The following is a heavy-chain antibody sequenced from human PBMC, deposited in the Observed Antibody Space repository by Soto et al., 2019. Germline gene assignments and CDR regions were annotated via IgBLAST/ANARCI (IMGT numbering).Heavy chain of an antibody. Sequence: GGSLRLSCAASGFTFSSYAMSWVRQAPGKGLEWVSAISGSGGSTYYADSVKGRFTISRXXXXXXXXXXXXXXXXEDXXXXXXXKAXXXKLGELSLYYYYYMDVWGKGTTVTVSS. CDR2: ISGSGGST. V-gene: IGHV3-23*01. D-gene: IGHD3-16*02. CDR1: GFTFSSYA. J-gene: IGHJ6*03. CDR3: XKAXXXKLGELSLYYYYYMDV.